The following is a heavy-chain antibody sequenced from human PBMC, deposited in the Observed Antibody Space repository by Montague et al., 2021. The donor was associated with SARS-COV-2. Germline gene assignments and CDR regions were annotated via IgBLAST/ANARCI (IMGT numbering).Heavy chain of an antibody. CDR3: ARLGDGVVPSPILGVGPYYSYYCMDV. D-gene: IGHD3-10*01. CDR2: IHHGGST. CDR1: GGSFSTYS. J-gene: IGHJ6*03. Sequence: SDTLSLTCAVHGGSFSTYSWNWIRQPPGKGLEWIGEIHHGGSTNXNPSLKSRVTISADTSKNQFSLKLTSVAAADTAVYYCARLGDGVVPSPILGVGPYYSYYCMDVWGKGTTVTVS. V-gene: IGHV4-34*01.